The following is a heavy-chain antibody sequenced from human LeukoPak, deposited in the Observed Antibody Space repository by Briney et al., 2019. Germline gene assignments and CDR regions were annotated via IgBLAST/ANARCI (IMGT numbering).Heavy chain of an antibody. CDR2: IYHSGST. V-gene: IGHV4-30-4*01. Sequence: SSQTLSLTCTVSGGSISSGDFSWSWIRQSPGKGLELIGYIYHSGSTYHSPSLKRRVTISVDTSKNQSSLKVKSVTAADTAVYYCARGLGSGRYYYYYYGLDVWGQGTTVTVTS. D-gene: IGHD3-10*01. J-gene: IGHJ6*02. CDR1: GGSISSGDFS. CDR3: ARGLGSGRYYYYYYGLDV.